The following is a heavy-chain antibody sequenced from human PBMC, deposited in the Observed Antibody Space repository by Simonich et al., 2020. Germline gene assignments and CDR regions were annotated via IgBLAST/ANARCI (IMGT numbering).Heavy chain of an antibody. J-gene: IGHJ4*02. CDR3: ARASRGTWWYYYFDY. D-gene: IGHD2-15*01. V-gene: IGHV1-18*01. Sequence: QVQLVQSGAEVKKPGASVTVSCKASGYTFTSYGISWVRQAPGQGLEWMEWLRAYKGNTKEAQKLQGRVTMNTDTSTSTAYMELRSLSSDDTAVYYGARASRGTWWYYYFDYWGQGTLVTVSS. CDR2: LRAYKGNT. CDR1: GYTFTSYG.